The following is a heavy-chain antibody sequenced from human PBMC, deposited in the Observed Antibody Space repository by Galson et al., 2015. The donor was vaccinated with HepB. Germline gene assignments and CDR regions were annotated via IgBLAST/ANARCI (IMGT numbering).Heavy chain of an antibody. CDR1: GFTFRSYI. D-gene: IGHD4-17*01. J-gene: IGHJ3*02. V-gene: IGHV3-21*01. CDR3: ARVRDGLALDAFDI. Sequence: SLRLSCAAYGFTFRSYIMHWVRQAPGKGLEWVSSITGGANYINYADSVKGRFTISRDNARNSLFLQMNSLGADDTAVYYCARVRDGLALDAFDIWGQGTMVTVSS. CDR2: ITGGANYI.